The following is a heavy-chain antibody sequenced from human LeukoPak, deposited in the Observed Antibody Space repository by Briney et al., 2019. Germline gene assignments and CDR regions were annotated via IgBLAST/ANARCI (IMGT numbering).Heavy chain of an antibody. V-gene: IGHV1-69*13. J-gene: IGHJ4*02. CDR1: GGTFSSYA. Sequence: SVKVSCKASGGTFSSYAISWVRQAPGQGLEWMGGIIPIFGTANYAQKFQGRVTITADESTSTAYMELSSLRSEDTAVYYCARDGIAAAGTFDYWGRGTLVTVSS. D-gene: IGHD6-13*01. CDR2: IIPIFGTA. CDR3: ARDGIAAAGTFDY.